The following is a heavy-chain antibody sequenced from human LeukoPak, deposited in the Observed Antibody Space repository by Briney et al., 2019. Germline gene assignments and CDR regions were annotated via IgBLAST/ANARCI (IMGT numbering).Heavy chain of an antibody. J-gene: IGHJ4*02. CDR1: GGSISSYY. CDR2: IYYSGST. V-gene: IGHV4-59*01. D-gene: IGHD1-20*01. Sequence: SETLSLTCTVSGGSISSYYWSWIRQPPGKGLEWIGYIYYSGSTNYNPSLKSRVTISVDTSKNQFSLKLSSVTAADTAVYYCAIKYNWNGGYFDYWGQGTLVTVSS. CDR3: AIKYNWNGGYFDY.